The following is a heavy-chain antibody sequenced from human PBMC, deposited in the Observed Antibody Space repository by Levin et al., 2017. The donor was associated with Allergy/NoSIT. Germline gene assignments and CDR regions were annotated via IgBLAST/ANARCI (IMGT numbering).Heavy chain of an antibody. CDR2: IYYSGRT. D-gene: IGHD6-19*01. J-gene: IGHJ4*02. CDR3: ARENSSGWYIDY. CDR1: GGSISSYY. Sequence: SETLSLTCTVSGGSISSYYWSWIRQPPGKGLEWIGNIYYSGRTRYNPSLKNRVTISVDTSKNQFSLKLSSVTAADTAVYYCARENSSGWYIDYWGQGTLVTVSS. V-gene: IGHV4-59*01.